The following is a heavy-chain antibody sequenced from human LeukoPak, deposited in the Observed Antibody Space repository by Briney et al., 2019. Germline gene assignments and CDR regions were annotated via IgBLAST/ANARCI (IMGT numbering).Heavy chain of an antibody. V-gene: IGHV1-2*02. D-gene: IGHD3-22*01. J-gene: IGHJ4*02. CDR2: INPNSGGT. CDR3: ARTPNYYDSSGYPDY. CDR1: GYTFTCYY. Sequence: ASXKVSCKASGYTFTCYYMHWVRQAPGQGGEWMGWINPNSGGTNYAQKFQGRVTMTRDTSISTAYMELSRLRSDDTAVYYCARTPNYYDSSGYPDYWGQGTLVTVSS.